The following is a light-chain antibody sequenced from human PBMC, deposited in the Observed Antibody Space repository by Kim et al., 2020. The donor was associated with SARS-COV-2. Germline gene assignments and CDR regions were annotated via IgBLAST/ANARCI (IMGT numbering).Light chain of an antibody. Sequence: PAPISCKSSQSLVSSDGKTYMYWYLQRPGQPPQLLIYEVSNRFSGVPDRVSGSGSGTDFTLKISRVEAEDVGVYYCMQSRQYPITFGQGTRLEIK. V-gene: IGKV2D-29*01. CDR3: MQSRQYPIT. CDR1: QSLVSSDGKTY. CDR2: EVS. J-gene: IGKJ5*01.